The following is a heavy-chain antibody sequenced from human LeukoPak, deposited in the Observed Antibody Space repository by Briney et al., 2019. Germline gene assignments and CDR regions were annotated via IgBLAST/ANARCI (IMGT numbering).Heavy chain of an antibody. J-gene: IGHJ5*02. V-gene: IGHV3-23*01. CDR1: GFPFSSHA. D-gene: IGHD2-15*01. Sequence: GGSLRLSCAASGFPFSSHAMSWVRQPPGKGLEWVAAISNGKTYYADSVRGRFAISRDDSTNTVYLHMNSLRDEDTALYHCVREAGYCAPVCVKTNWFDPWGQGALVAVSS. CDR3: VREAGYCAPVCVKTNWFDP. CDR2: ISNGKT.